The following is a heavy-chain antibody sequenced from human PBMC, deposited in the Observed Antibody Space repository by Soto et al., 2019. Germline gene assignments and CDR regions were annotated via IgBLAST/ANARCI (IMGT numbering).Heavy chain of an antibody. CDR1: GFTFSSYG. V-gene: IGHV3-30*03. CDR3: SIALFDTVVVVAAHLENYGMDV. Sequence: PGGSLRLSCAASGFTFSSYGMHWVRQAPGKGLEWVAVISYDGSNKYYAESVKGRFTISRDNSKNTLYLQMNSLRAEDTAVYYCSIALFDTVVVVAAHLENYGMDVWGQWTTVTVSS. CDR2: ISYDGSNK. J-gene: IGHJ6*02. D-gene: IGHD2-15*01.